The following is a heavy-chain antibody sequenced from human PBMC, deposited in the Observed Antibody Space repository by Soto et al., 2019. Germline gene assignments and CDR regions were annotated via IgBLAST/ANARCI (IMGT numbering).Heavy chain of an antibody. J-gene: IGHJ4*02. CDR1: GGSISSGGYS. D-gene: IGHD4-4*01. CDR3: ARGMTTVTTLDY. CDR2: IYHSGST. Sequence: QLQLQESGSGLVKPSQTLSLTCAVSGGSISSGGYSCSWIRQPPGKGLEWIGYIYHSGSTYYNPSRKSRATIAVDRSKNQFSLKLSSVPAADTAVYYCARGMTTVTTLDYWGQGTLVTVSS. V-gene: IGHV4-30-2*01.